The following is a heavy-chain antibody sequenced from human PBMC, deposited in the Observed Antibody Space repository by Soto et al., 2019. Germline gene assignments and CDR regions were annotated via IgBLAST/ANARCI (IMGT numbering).Heavy chain of an antibody. V-gene: IGHV4-34*01. Sequence: QVQLQQWGAGLLKPSETLSLTCAVYGGSFSGYYWSWIRQPPGKGLEWIGEINRSGSTNYNPSLKSRVTISVDTSKNQFSLKLSSVTAADTAVYYCARSVEMATISHYYGMDVWGQGTTVTVSS. J-gene: IGHJ6*02. CDR2: INRSGST. D-gene: IGHD5-12*01. CDR3: ARSVEMATISHYYGMDV. CDR1: GGSFSGYY.